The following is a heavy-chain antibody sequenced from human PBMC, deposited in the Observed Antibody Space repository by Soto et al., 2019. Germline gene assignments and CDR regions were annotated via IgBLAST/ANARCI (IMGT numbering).Heavy chain of an antibody. J-gene: IGHJ4*02. Sequence: GGSLRLSCVASGFTVTEIYMNWVRQAPGKGLEWVAVISYDGSNKYYADSVKGRFTISRDNSKNTLYLQMNSLRAEDTAVYYCAVVDTAMVNRFDYWGQGTLVTVSS. CDR1: GFTVTEIY. D-gene: IGHD5-18*01. CDR2: ISYDGSNK. CDR3: AVVDTAMVNRFDY. V-gene: IGHV3-30-3*01.